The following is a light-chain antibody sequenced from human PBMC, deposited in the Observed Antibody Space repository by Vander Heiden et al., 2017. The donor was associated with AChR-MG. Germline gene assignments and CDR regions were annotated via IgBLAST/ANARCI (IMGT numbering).Light chain of an antibody. V-gene: IGLV1-44*01. CDR1: SSNIGSNT. J-gene: IGLJ3*02. CDR2: SNN. Sequence: VLTQPPSASGTPGPRAIISCSGRSSNIGSNTVNWYQQLPGTAPKLLIYSNNQRPSGVPDRVSGSKSGTSASLAISGLQSEDEADYYCAAWDDSLNGLVFGGGTKLTVL. CDR3: AAWDDSLNGLV.